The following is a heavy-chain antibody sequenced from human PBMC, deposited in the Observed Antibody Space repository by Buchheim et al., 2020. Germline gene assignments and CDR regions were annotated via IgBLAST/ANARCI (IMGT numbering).Heavy chain of an antibody. CDR3: TRTKSVNDFWSTGYYYYGMDV. D-gene: IGHD3-3*01. CDR1: GFTFGDYA. CDR2: IRSKAYGGTT. V-gene: IGHV3-49*04. Sequence: EVQLVESGGGLVQPGRSLRLSCTASGFTFGDYAMSWVRQAPGKGLEWVGFIRSKAYGGTTEYAASVKGRFTISRDDSKSIAYLQMNSLKTEDTAVYYCTRTKSVNDFWSTGYYYYGMDVWGQGTT. J-gene: IGHJ6*02.